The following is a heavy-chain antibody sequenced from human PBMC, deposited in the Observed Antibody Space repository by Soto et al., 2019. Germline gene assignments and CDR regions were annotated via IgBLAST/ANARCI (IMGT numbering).Heavy chain of an antibody. V-gene: IGHV1-3*01. Sequence: ASVKVSCKASGYTFTSYAMHWVRQAPGQRLEWMGWINAGNGNTKYSQKFQGRVTITRDTSASTAYMELSSLRSEDTAVYYCARGLRFLEWLSRRYYYFDYWGQGTLVTVSS. CDR3: ARGLRFLEWLSRRYYYFDY. J-gene: IGHJ4*02. CDR2: INAGNGNT. CDR1: GYTFTSYA. D-gene: IGHD3-3*01.